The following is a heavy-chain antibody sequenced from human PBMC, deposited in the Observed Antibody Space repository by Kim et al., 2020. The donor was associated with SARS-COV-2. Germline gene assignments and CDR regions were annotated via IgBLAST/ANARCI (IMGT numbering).Heavy chain of an antibody. D-gene: IGHD3-22*01. Sequence: SVKVSCKASGGTFSSYAISWVRQAPGQGLEWMGGTIPIFGPPTYAQKFQARVPIPAAEPPGTAYMELGSLRSGATPGYYCAREEAYDSGGYSGNSWAQG. CDR1: GGTFSSYA. J-gene: IGHJ4*02. CDR2: TIPIFGPP. V-gene: IGHV1-69*13. CDR3: AREEAYDSGGYSGNS.